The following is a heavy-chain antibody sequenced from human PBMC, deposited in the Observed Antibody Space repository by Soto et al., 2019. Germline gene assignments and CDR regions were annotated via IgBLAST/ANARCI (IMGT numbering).Heavy chain of an antibody. J-gene: IGHJ6*01. Sequence: ETLSLTYAVYGGSFSGYYWSWIRQPPGKGLEWIGEINHSGSTNYNPSLKSRVTISVDTSKNQFSLKLSSVTAADTAVYYCARIRSISVACTADYYYGIDVWGQGTTVTVSS. D-gene: IGHD6-19*01. CDR3: ARIRSISVACTADYYYGIDV. CDR1: GGSFSGYY. CDR2: INHSGST. V-gene: IGHV4-34*01.